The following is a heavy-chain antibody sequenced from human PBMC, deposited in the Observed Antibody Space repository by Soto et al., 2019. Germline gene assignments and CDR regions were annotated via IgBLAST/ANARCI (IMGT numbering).Heavy chain of an antibody. J-gene: IGHJ4*02. V-gene: IGHV3-48*02. CDR1: GFTFSSYN. CDR3: ARGGDHTPDY. CDR2: ISYGSDAK. D-gene: IGHD3-16*01. Sequence: EVQLVESGGGLVQPGGSLRLSCAASGFTFSSYNMNWVRQAPGKGLEWISYISYGSDAKYYIDSVKGRFTISRDNAKSSLYRQMNGLRDEDTAVYYWARGGDHTPDYWGQGALVTVSS.